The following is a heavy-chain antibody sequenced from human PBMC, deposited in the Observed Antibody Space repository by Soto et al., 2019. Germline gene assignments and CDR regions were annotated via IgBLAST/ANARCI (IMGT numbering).Heavy chain of an antibody. V-gene: IGHV1-69*19. CDR3: AREVQVHTPAFVY. CDR2: ISPLFGAA. D-gene: IGHD3-10*01. Sequence: QVQLVQSGAEMKKPGSSVKVSCQSSGVTFNTYAMNWVRQAPGQGPEWMGDISPLFGAANYALKFQGRVTITAVESTGTSYMQLGSLTSEDTALYFCAREVQVHTPAFVYWGQGTLVTVSS. J-gene: IGHJ4*02. CDR1: GVTFNTYA.